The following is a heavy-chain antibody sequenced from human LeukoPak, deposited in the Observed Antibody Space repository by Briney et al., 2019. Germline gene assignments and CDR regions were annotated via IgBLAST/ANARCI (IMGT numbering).Heavy chain of an antibody. CDR1: GFTFTNYA. CDR2: LSTSGGST. CDR3: AKDQSSGWGIFDY. J-gene: IGHJ4*02. V-gene: IGHV3-23*01. Sequence: GALRLSCAASGFTFTNYAMNWVRQAPGKGLEWVSTLSTSGGSTYYADSVKGRFTISRDNSKNTLYLQMNSLRAEDTAVYYCAKDQSSGWGIFDYWGQGALVTLSS. D-gene: IGHD6-19*01.